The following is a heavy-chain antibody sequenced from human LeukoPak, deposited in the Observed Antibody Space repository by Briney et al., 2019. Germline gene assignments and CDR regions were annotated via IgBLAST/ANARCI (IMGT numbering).Heavy chain of an antibody. D-gene: IGHD6-19*01. V-gene: IGHV1-69*04. Sequence: ASVKVSCKASGGTFSSYAISWVRQAPGQGLEWMGRIIPILGIANYAQKLQGRVTITADKSTSTAYMELSSLRSEDTAVYYCARDTRGIAVAGLDYWGQGTLVTVSS. CDR2: IIPILGIA. J-gene: IGHJ4*02. CDR3: ARDTRGIAVAGLDY. CDR1: GGTFSSYA.